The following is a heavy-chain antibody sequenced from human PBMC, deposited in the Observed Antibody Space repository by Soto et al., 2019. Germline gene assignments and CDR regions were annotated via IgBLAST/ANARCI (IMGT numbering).Heavy chain of an antibody. CDR2: ISSNGANT. J-gene: IGHJ4*02. V-gene: IGHV3-23*01. CDR3: AKDLHDYRGAPFDY. D-gene: IGHD4-17*01. Sequence: PGGSLRLSCAASGFTFDTPYSHGMSWVRQSPGKGPEWVSTISSNGANTHYAESVKGRFTISRDNSKNTLYLQMNSLRAEDTAVYYCAKDLHDYRGAPFDYWGQGTLVTVSS. CDR1: GFTFDTPYSHG.